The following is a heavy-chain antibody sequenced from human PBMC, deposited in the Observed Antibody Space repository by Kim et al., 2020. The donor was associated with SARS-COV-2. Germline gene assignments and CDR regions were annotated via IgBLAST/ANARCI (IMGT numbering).Heavy chain of an antibody. D-gene: IGHD3-22*01. J-gene: IGHJ4*02. CDR3: AQVGLDGHYAQYYLDN. CDR2: IYADSSGT. CDR1: GFTFSRYA. Sequence: GGSLRLSCTPFGFTFSRYAMAWVRQAPGRGLEWVSLIYADSSGTFYGDSVKGRFTISRDNSKNTLYLQMNSLRAEDTAIYYCAQVGLDGHYAQYYLDNWGQGTLVTVSS. V-gene: IGHV3-23*03.